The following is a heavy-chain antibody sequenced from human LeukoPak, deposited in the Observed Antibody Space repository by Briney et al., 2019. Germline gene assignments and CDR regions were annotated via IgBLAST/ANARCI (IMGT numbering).Heavy chain of an antibody. CDR2: IWYDGSYK. CDR1: GFTFSHYG. D-gene: IGHD6-13*01. J-gene: IGHJ4*02. Sequence: PGGSLRLSCEASGFTFSHYGMVWVGQAPGKGLDWVAVIWYDGSYKYYADSVKGRFTISRDNSKNTVYVQMNDLRAEDTGVYYCAIVIQHTAATGTGLASWGQGTLVTVSS. V-gene: IGHV3-33*01. CDR3: AIVIQHTAATGTGLAS.